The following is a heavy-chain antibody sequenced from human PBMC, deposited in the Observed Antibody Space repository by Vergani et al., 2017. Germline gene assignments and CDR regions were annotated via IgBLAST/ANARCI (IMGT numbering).Heavy chain of an antibody. V-gene: IGHV1-2*02. J-gene: IGHJ5*02. CDR3: ARPPIAAAGDNWFDP. CDR2: INPNSGGT. Sequence: QVQLVQSGSELKKPGASVKVSCKASGYTFTGYYMHWVRQAPGQGLEWMGWINPNSGGTNYAQKFQGRVTMTRDTSISTAYMELSRLRSDDTAVYYCARPPIAAAGDNWFDPWGQGTLVTVSS. D-gene: IGHD6-13*01. CDR1: GYTFTGYY.